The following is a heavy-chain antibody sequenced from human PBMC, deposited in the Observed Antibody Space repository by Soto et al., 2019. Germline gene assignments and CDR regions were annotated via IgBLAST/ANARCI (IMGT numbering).Heavy chain of an antibody. CDR3: ARGLRDFDWRLPFGY. Sequence: SVKVSCKASGGTFSSYSINWVRQAPGQGLEWMGEIIPIFGTANYAQKFQGRVTITADESTSTAYMELSSLRSEDTAVYYCARGLRDFDWRLPFGYWGQGTLVTVSS. D-gene: IGHD3-9*01. V-gene: IGHV1-69*13. CDR2: IIPIFGTA. CDR1: GGTFSSYS. J-gene: IGHJ4*02.